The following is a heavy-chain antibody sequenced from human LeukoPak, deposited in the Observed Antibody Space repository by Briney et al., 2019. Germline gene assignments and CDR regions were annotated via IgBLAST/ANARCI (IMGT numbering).Heavy chain of an antibody. J-gene: IGHJ5*02. CDR3: ARDGSRSWSLNTWFDP. CDR2: MTNSGSIL. Sequence: GGSLRLSCAACGFTFSDYYMTGIPQAPGKGREGVAYMTNSGSILLYADSVKGRFTISRDNAKNSLFLQMNSLRAEDTAVYYCARDGSRSWSLNTWFDPWGQGTQVTVSS. CDR1: GFTFSDYY. V-gene: IGHV3-11*04. D-gene: IGHD6-13*01.